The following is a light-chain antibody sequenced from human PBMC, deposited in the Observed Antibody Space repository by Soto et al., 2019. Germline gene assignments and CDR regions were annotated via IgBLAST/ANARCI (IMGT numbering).Light chain of an antibody. CDR3: CSYAGSYTLGV. Sequence: QSALTQPRSVSGSPGQSVTISCTGTSSDVGVYNYVSWYQQHPGKVPKLMIYDVSKRPSGVPDRFSGSKSGNTASLTISGLQAEDEADYYCCSYAGSYTLGVFGGGTKLTVL. J-gene: IGLJ3*02. V-gene: IGLV2-11*01. CDR1: SSDVGVYNY. CDR2: DVS.